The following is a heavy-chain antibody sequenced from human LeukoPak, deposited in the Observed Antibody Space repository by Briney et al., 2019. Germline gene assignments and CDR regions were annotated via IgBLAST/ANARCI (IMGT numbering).Heavy chain of an antibody. D-gene: IGHD3-9*01. Sequence: SGTLSLTRAVSGGSISSSNWWSWVRQPPGKGLEWIGEIYHSGSTNYNPSLKSRVTISVDKSKNQFSLKLSSVTAADTAVYYCARDRKDYDILTGYYRRSRYYYYGMDVWGKGTTVTVSS. CDR1: GGSISSSNW. V-gene: IGHV4-4*02. J-gene: IGHJ6*04. CDR3: ARDRKDYDILTGYYRRSRYYYYGMDV. CDR2: IYHSGST.